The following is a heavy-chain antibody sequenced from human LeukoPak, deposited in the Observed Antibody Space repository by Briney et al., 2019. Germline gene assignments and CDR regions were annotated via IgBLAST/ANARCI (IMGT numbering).Heavy chain of an antibody. Sequence: SETLSLTCTVSGGSISSYYWSWIRQPPGKGLEWIGYIYYSGSTNYNPSLKSRVTISVDTSKNQFSLKLSSVTAADTAVYYCARDLTAAGTVDWFDPWGQGTLVTVSS. J-gene: IGHJ5*02. CDR1: GGSISSYY. CDR2: IYYSGST. D-gene: IGHD6-13*01. V-gene: IGHV4-59*12. CDR3: ARDLTAAGTVDWFDP.